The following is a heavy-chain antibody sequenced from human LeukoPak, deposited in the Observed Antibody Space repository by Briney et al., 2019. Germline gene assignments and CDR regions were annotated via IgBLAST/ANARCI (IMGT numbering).Heavy chain of an antibody. V-gene: IGHV5-51*01. D-gene: IGHD2-2*01. J-gene: IGHJ4*02. Sequence: AESLKISCKGSGYTFTYYWIGWVRQMPGKGLEWMGIIYPGYSDTKYSPYFQGQVTISADKSMNTAYLQWSSLKASDTAMYYCARHAGVGSTSPLDYWGQGTVVSVSS. CDR1: GYTFTYYW. CDR2: IYPGYSDT. CDR3: ARHAGVGSTSPLDY.